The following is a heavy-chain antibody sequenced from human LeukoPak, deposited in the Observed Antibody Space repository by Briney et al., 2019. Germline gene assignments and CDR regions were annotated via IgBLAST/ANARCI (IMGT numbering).Heavy chain of an antibody. D-gene: IGHD2-8*02. CDR2: IYYSGNT. CDR1: GGSISSSSYY. J-gene: IGHJ4*02. Sequence: SETLSLTCTVSGGSISSSSYYWGWIRQPPGKGLEWIGSIYYSGNTYYNPSLKSRVTISVDTSKNQFSLKLSSVTTADTAVYYCARFTVYYFDYWGQGTLVTVSS. CDR3: ARFTVYYFDY. V-gene: IGHV4-39*07.